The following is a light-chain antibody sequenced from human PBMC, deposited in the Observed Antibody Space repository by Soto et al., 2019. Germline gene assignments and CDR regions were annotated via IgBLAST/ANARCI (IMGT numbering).Light chain of an antibody. Sequence: DIQLTQSPPSLSASVGDRVTITCRASQTISPFLNWYQCKPGKPPKLMIYESSNLRGGVSSRFSGSGSGTDFTLTIDRLQSDDFATYSCQPSSSDLSTVGQGTRLDIQ. J-gene: IGKJ5*01. CDR1: QTISPF. CDR2: ESS. CDR3: QPSSSDLST. V-gene: IGKV1-39*01.